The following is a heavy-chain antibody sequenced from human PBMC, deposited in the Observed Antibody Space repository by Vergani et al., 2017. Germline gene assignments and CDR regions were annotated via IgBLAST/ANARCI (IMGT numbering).Heavy chain of an antibody. CDR3: ARRTTPYSNCWFDP. D-gene: IGHD4-11*01. V-gene: IGHV1-69*02. CDR2: FDPEDGET. Sequence: QVQLVQSGAEVKKPGSSVKVSCKASGGTFSSYTISWVRQAPGKGLEWMGGFDPEDGETIYAQKFQGRVTMTTDTSTSTAYMELRSLRSDDTAVYYCARRTTPYSNCWFDPWGQGTLVTVSS. J-gene: IGHJ5*02. CDR1: GGTFSSYT.